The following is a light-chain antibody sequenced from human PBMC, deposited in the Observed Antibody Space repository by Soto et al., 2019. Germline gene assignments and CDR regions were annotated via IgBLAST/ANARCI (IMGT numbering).Light chain of an antibody. Sequence: EIVLTQSPGTLSLSPGERATLSCRASQSVSSSYLAWYQQKPGQAPRLLIYGASSRATGIPDRFSGSGSGTDFTLTISRLEPEDFAVYFCQHYGYSPWTFGHGTKVETK. CDR3: QHYGYSPWT. CDR2: GAS. V-gene: IGKV3-20*01. CDR1: QSVSSSY. J-gene: IGKJ1*01.